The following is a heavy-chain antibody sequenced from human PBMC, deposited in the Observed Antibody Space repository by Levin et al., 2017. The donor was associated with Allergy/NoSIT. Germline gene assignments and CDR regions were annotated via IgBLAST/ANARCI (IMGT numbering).Heavy chain of an antibody. CDR3: ATPGGGYSYGPLDY. D-gene: IGHD5-18*01. CDR2: IIPILGIK. J-gene: IGHJ4*02. V-gene: IGHV1-69*04. Sequence: GASVKVSCKASGGTFSNYAISWVRQAPGQGLEWMGRIIPILGIKQYAQKFQDRVTITMDKSTSTAYMELSSLRSEDTAVFYCATPGGGYSYGPLDYWGQGTLVIVSS. CDR1: GGTFSNYA.